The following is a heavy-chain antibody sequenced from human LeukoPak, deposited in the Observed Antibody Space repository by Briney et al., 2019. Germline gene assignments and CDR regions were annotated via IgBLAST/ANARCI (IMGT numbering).Heavy chain of an antibody. CDR3: ARDGSGRNWFDP. Sequence: SVKVSCKASGGTFSSYAISWVRQAPGQGLEWMGRIIPILGIANYAQKFQGRVTITADKSTSTAYMELSSLRSEDTAVYYCARDGSGRNWFDPWGQGTLVTVSS. J-gene: IGHJ5*02. CDR1: GGTFSSYA. V-gene: IGHV1-69*04. CDR2: IIPILGIA. D-gene: IGHD3-10*01.